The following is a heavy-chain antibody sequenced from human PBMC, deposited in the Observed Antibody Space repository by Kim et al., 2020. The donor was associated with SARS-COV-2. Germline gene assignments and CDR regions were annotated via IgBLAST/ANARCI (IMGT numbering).Heavy chain of an antibody. CDR2: ISGSGGST. Sequence: GGSLRLSCAASGFTFSSYAMSWVRQAPGKGLEWVSAISGSGGSTYYADSVKGRFTISRDNSKKTLYLQMNSLRAEDTAVYYCAKGYNYGSGSYYDYWGQGTLVTVSS. CDR1: GFTFSSYA. J-gene: IGHJ4*02. V-gene: IGHV3-23*01. CDR3: AKGYNYGSGSYYDY. D-gene: IGHD3-10*01.